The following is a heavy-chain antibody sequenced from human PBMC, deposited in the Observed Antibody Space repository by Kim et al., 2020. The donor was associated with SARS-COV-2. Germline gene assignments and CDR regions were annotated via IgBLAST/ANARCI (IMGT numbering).Heavy chain of an antibody. D-gene: IGHD1-7*01. CDR3: ARVGEREGFGITGTTPPYFDY. CDR1: YY. J-gene: IGHJ4*02. Sequence: YYWSWIRQPPGKGLEWIGYIYYSGSTNYNPSLKSRVTISVDTSKNQFSLKLSSVTAADTAVYYCARVGEREGFGITGTTPPYFDYWGQGTLAT. V-gene: IGHV4-59*08. CDR2: IYYSGST.